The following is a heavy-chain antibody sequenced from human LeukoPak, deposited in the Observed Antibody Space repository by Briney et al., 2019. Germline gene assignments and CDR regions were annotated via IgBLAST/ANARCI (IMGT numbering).Heavy chain of an antibody. J-gene: IGHJ3*01. Sequence: GGSLRLSCAASGFTFSSYSMNWVRQAPGKGLEWVSYISSTSSTIHYADSVKGRFTISRDNAKNSLYLQMNSLRAEDTALYSCARASGSPHFWGQGTMVTVSS. CDR3: ARASGSPHF. V-gene: IGHV3-48*04. D-gene: IGHD1-26*01. CDR2: ISSTSSTI. CDR1: GFTFSSYS.